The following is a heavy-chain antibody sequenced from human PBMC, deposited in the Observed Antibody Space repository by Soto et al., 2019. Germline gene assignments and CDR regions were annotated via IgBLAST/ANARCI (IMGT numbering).Heavy chain of an antibody. J-gene: IGHJ4*01. D-gene: IGHD6-19*01. Sequence: EVQLLESGGGLVQPGGSLRLSCAASGFAFSSFGMSWVRQGPGKGLEWVSSISANGGSTFYADSVKGRFTISRDNSKNTLNLQMNSLRAEDTAVFYCAKRRLSGVAVPAIFDSWGHGALVTVSS. V-gene: IGHV3-23*01. CDR1: GFAFSSFG. CDR3: AKRRLSGVAVPAIFDS. CDR2: ISANGGST.